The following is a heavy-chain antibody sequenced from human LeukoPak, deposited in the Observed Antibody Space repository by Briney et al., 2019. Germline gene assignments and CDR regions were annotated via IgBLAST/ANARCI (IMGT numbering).Heavy chain of an antibody. J-gene: IGHJ6*03. CDR3: ARGAFDSSGYYYYYYYMDV. CDR2: IKQDGSEQ. D-gene: IGHD3-22*01. Sequence: PGGSLRLSCAASGFTFSRYWMSWVRQAPGKGLEWVANIKQDGSEQYYVDSVKGRFTISRDNARNSLYLQMNSLRGEDTAVFYCARGAFDSSGYYYYYYYMDVWGKGTTVTASS. CDR1: GFTFSRYW. V-gene: IGHV3-7*01.